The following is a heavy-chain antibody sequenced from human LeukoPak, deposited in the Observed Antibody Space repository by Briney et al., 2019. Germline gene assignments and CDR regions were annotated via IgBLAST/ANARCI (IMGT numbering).Heavy chain of an antibody. V-gene: IGHV4-39*01. CDR3: ARSYGSGSYYDY. D-gene: IGHD3-10*01. CDR2: IYHSGST. J-gene: IGHJ4*02. CDR1: GGSISSSSYY. Sequence: SETLSLTCTVPGGSISSSSYYWGWIRQPPGKGLECIGSIYHSGSTYYNPSLKSRVTISVDTSKNQFSLTLSSVTAADTAVYYCARSYGSGSYYDYWGQGTLVTVSS.